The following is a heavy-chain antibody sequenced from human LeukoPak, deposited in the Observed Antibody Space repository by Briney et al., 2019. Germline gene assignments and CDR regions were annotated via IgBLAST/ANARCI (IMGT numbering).Heavy chain of an antibody. V-gene: IGHV4-61*02. CDR2: IYTSGST. D-gene: IGHD3-22*01. J-gene: IGHJ4*02. Sequence: SETLSLTCTVSGGSISSGSYYWSWIRQPAGKGLEWIGRIYTSGSTNYNPSLKSQVTISVDTSKNQFSLKLSSVTAADTAVYYCARDVTYYYDSSGPLGPSFFDYWGQGTLVTVSS. CDR1: GGSISSGSYY. CDR3: ARDVTYYYDSSGPLGPSFFDY.